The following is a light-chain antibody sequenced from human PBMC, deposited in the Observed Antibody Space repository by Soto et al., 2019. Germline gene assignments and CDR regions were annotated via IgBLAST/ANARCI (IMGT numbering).Light chain of an antibody. Sequence: DIQMTQSPSTLSASVGDRVTITCRASQSVSTWLAWYQQKPGKAPNLLIYKASTLETGVPSRFSGSGSGTAFTLTISSLQPDDFATYSCQQYNSYPKNFGQGTKLEIK. V-gene: IGKV1-5*03. J-gene: IGKJ2*01. CDR3: QQYNSYPKN. CDR1: QSVSTW. CDR2: KAS.